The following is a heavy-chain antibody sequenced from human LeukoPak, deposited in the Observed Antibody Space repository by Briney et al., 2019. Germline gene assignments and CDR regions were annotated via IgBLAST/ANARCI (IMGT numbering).Heavy chain of an antibody. Sequence: GGSLRPSCAASGFPFDKFWMSWVRQAPGKGLEWVATSKQDGSAQYYVDSVKGRFTLSRDNAKTSLYLQTNSLRAEDTAMYYCARAWYGGATFDNWGQGTLVTVSS. V-gene: IGHV3-7*01. CDR1: GFPFDKFW. CDR3: ARAWYGGATFDN. J-gene: IGHJ4*02. D-gene: IGHD1-26*01. CDR2: SKQDGSAQ.